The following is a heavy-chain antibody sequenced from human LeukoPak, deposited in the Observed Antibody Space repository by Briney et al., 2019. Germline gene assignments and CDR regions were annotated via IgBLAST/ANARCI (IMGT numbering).Heavy chain of an antibody. CDR2: IYYSGST. J-gene: IGHJ4*02. CDR1: GGSISSSSYY. Sequence: PSETLSLTCTVSGGSISSSSYYWGWIRQPPGKGLEWIGSIYYSGSTYYNPSLKSRVTISVDTSKNQFSLKLSSVTAAYTAVYYCARVYDYVWGSPIDYWGQGTLVTVSS. CDR3: ARVYDYVWGSPIDY. D-gene: IGHD3-16*01. V-gene: IGHV4-39*07.